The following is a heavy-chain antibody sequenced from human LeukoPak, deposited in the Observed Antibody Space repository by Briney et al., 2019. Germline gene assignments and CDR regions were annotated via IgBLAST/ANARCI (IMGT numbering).Heavy chain of an antibody. V-gene: IGHV1-2*07. Sequence: ASVKVSCKASGYTFTDNYLHWLRQAPGQGLEWMGWINPESGGTKFAHKFQGRVTMTRDTSTSTVYMELSSLRSEDTAVYYCARGPGIAVAGELDYWGQGTLVTVSS. CDR2: INPESGGT. D-gene: IGHD6-19*01. CDR1: GYTFTDNY. CDR3: ARGPGIAVAGELDY. J-gene: IGHJ4*02.